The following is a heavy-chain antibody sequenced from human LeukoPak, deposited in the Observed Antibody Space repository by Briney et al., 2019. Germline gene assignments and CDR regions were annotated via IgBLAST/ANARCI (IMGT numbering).Heavy chain of an antibody. CDR2: IKQDGSDK. CDR1: GFTFNSYW. Sequence: GGSLRLSCAASGFTFNSYWMNWVRQAPGKGLEWVANIKQDGSDKYYVDSVKGRFTISRDNAKNSLYLQMNSLRAEDRAVYYCARGVNWWYFDLWGRGTLVTVSS. V-gene: IGHV3-7*01. D-gene: IGHD1-1*01. CDR3: ARGVNWWYFDL. J-gene: IGHJ2*01.